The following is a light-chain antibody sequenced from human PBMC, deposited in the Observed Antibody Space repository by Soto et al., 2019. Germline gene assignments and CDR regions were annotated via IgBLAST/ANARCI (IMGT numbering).Light chain of an antibody. Sequence: QSALTQPPSASGSPGQSVAISCTGTSSDVGGYNYVSWYQQYPGKAPKLVIYEVSRRPSGVPDRFSGSKSGNTASLTVSGLQAEDEADYYCSSDTGSNGMIFGGGTKLTVL. CDR2: EVS. CDR1: SSDVGGYNY. J-gene: IGLJ2*01. CDR3: SSDTGSNGMI. V-gene: IGLV2-8*01.